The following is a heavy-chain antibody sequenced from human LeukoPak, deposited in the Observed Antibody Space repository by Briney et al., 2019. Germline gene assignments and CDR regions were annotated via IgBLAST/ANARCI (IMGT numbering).Heavy chain of an antibody. V-gene: IGHV4-39*07. CDR2: IYYSGST. CDR1: GGSISSSSYY. CDR3: AREAGGRYNWNERYFDY. J-gene: IGHJ4*02. Sequence: SETLSLTCTVSGGSISSSSYYWGWIRQPPGKGLEWIGSIYYSGSTYYNPSLKSRVTISVDTSKNQFSLKLSSVTAADTAVYYCAREAGGRYNWNERYFDYWGQGTLVTVSS. D-gene: IGHD1-1*01.